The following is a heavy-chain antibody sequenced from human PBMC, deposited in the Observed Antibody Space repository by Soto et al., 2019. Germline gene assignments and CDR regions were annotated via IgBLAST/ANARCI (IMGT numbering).Heavy chain of an antibody. Sequence: GGSLRLSCADSGFTFSSYTMNWVRQAPGRGLEWVSSISATGSDMSYADSVKGRFTISRDNTKNSLFLQLNNLRVEDAAVYFCARGHDVVRVPLAIRVAYLDYWGQGAVVTVSS. CDR2: ISATGSDM. J-gene: IGHJ4*02. D-gene: IGHD2-8*01. CDR1: GFTFSSYT. CDR3: ARGHDVVRVPLAIRVAYLDY. V-gene: IGHV3-21*01.